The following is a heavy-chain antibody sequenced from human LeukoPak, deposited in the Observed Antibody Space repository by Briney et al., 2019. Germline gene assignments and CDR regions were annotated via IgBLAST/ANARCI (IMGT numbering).Heavy chain of an antibody. CDR3: ARDPMAVAATLDAFDI. D-gene: IGHD2-15*01. CDR1: GGSVSSGSYY. J-gene: IGHJ3*02. V-gene: IGHV4-61*01. Sequence: SETLSLTCTVSGGSVSSGSYYWSWIRQPPGTGLEWIGHIYYSGSTNYNPSLKSRVTISVDTSKNQFSLKLSTVTAADTAVYYCARDPMAVAATLDAFDIWGQGTMVTVSS. CDR2: IYYSGST.